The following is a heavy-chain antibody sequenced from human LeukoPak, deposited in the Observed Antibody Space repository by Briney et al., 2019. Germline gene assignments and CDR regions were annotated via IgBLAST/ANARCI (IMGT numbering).Heavy chain of an antibody. CDR3: ARGHRTPYGELDY. V-gene: IGHV4-39*07. D-gene: IGHD4-17*01. Sequence: PSETLSLTCTVSGGSIRSSYYYWGWIRQPPGKGLEWIGSIYDSGSTYYNPSLKSRVTISVDTSKNQFSLKLSSVTAADTAVYYCARGHRTPYGELDYWGQGTLVTVSS. CDR1: GGSIRSSYYY. J-gene: IGHJ4*02. CDR2: IYDSGST.